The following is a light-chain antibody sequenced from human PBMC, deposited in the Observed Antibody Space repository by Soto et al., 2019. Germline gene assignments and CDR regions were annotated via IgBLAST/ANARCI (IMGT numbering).Light chain of an antibody. J-gene: IGKJ1*01. CDR1: QDISSW. CDR3: QQSYSIPWT. V-gene: IGKV1-12*01. Sequence: DIQMTQSPSFVSASVGDRVTITCRASQDISSWLVWYQQKPGKAPKLLIHATSGLQSGVPSRFSGSGSGTDFTLTISSLQPEDFATYYCQQSYSIPWTFGQGTKVDIK. CDR2: ATS.